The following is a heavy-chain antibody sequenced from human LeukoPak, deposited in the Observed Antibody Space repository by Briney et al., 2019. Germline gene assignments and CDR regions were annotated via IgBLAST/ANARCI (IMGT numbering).Heavy chain of an antibody. V-gene: IGHV1-2*06. D-gene: IGHD2-15*01. CDR3: TYCSGGSCYWDDAFDI. Sequence: ASVKVSCKASGYTFNSYGISWVRQAPGQGLEWMGRINPNSGGTNYAQKFQGRVTMTRDTSISTAYMELSRLRSDDTAVYYCTYCSGGSCYWDDAFDIWGQGTMVTVSS. CDR1: GYTFNSYG. J-gene: IGHJ3*02. CDR2: INPNSGGT.